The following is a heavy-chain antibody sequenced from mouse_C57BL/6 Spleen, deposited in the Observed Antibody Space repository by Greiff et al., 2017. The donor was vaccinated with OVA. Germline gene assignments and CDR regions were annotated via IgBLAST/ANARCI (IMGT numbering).Heavy chain of an antibody. CDR3: ARSGYYYGSTTWFAY. D-gene: IGHD1-1*01. V-gene: IGHV1-50*01. Sequence: QVHVKQSGAELVKPGASVKLSCKASGYTFTSYWMQWVKQRPGQGLEWIGEIDPSDSYTNYNQKFKGKATLTVDTSSSTAYMQLSSLTSEDAAVYYCARSGYYYGSTTWFAYWGQGTLVTVSA. CDR2: IDPSDSYT. J-gene: IGHJ3*01. CDR1: GYTFTSYW.